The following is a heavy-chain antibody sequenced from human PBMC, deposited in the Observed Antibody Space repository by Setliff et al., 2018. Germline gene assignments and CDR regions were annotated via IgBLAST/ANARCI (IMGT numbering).Heavy chain of an antibody. Sequence: ASVKVSCKASGYTFTSYGITWVRQAPGQGPEWMGWISTYNGKTKYAQNIQGRVTLTTDTPTSTAYMELRSLRSDDTAVYYCARDSPEMVAPPAAHCFDPWGQGTLVTVSS. CDR3: ARDSPEMVAPPAAHCFDP. J-gene: IGHJ5*02. D-gene: IGHD2-15*01. CDR2: ISTYNGKT. V-gene: IGHV1-18*01. CDR1: GYTFTSYG.